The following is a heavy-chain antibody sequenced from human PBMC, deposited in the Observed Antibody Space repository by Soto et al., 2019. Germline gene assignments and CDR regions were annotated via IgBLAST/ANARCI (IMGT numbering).Heavy chain of an antibody. J-gene: IGHJ3*02. CDR1: GFSFSIYS. CDR3: AKDRGGSGAFDI. CDR2: IRPAGSSI. D-gene: IGHD3-10*01. Sequence: GQLVEFGGGLVKPGGSLRLSCAASGFSFSIYSYNWVRQAPGKGLEWLSYIRPAGSSIYYADSVKGRFTISRDSARDSVYLQMNSLRAEDTAVSYCAKDRGGSGAFDIWGQGTMVTVSS. V-gene: IGHV3-48*01.